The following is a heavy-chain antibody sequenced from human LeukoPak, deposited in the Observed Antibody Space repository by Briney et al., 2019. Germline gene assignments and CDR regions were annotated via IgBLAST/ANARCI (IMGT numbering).Heavy chain of an antibody. CDR1: GFTFSDFY. Sequence: TGRSLRLSCAASGFTFSDFYMSWIRQAPGKGLEWVSYISGSSSSTVYADSVKGRFTISRDNAKNSLCLQMNSLRAEDTAVYYCARAERMGGDYWGQGTLVTVSS. D-gene: IGHD3-16*01. V-gene: IGHV3-11*05. CDR3: ARAERMGGDY. CDR2: ISGSSSST. J-gene: IGHJ4*02.